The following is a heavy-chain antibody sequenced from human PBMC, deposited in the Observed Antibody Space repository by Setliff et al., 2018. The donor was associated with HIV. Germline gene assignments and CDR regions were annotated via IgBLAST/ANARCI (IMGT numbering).Heavy chain of an antibody. Sequence: SETLSLTCSVSGYSIGTGYYWAWIRQSPGRGLEWIGSLYHRGSPSYSPSLRSRVTILVDTSKKQFSVKLSSVTAADTAVYYCARGGTAAAGYLDNWGQGTPVTVSS. CDR1: GYSIGTGYY. D-gene: IGHD6-13*01. J-gene: IGHJ4*02. V-gene: IGHV4-38-2*02. CDR3: ARGGTAAAGYLDN. CDR2: LYHRGSP.